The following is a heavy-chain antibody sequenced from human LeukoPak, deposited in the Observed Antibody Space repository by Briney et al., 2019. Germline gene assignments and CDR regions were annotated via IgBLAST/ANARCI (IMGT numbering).Heavy chain of an antibody. V-gene: IGHV1-24*01. CDR2: FDPEDGET. J-gene: IGHJ4*02. CDR3: ATDLSGSYYYFDY. Sequence: GASVKVSCKVSGYTLTELSMHWVRQAPGKGPEWMGGFDPEDGETIYAQKFQGRVTMTEDTSTDTAYMELSSLRSEDTAVYYCATDLSGSYYYFDYWGPGTLVTVSS. CDR1: GYTLTELS. D-gene: IGHD1-26*01.